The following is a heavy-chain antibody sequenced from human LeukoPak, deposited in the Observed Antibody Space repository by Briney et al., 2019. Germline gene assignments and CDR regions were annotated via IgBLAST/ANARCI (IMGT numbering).Heavy chain of an antibody. CDR3: AREADGSDY. D-gene: IGHD3-10*01. J-gene: IGHJ4*02. V-gene: IGHV3-30-3*01. Sequence: GGSLRLSCAASGLSFSNYAMNWVRQAPGKGLDWVAVISYDGTNKYYADSVKGRFTISRDNSKNTLYLQMNSLRAEDTAVYYCAREADGSDYWGQGTLVSVSS. CDR2: ISYDGTNK. CDR1: GLSFSNYA.